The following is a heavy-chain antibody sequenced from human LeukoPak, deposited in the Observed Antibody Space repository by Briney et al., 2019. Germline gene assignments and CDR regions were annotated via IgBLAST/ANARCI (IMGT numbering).Heavy chain of an antibody. CDR3: ARPDSSTSYFDY. CDR2: IYPGDSDT. CDR1: GYSFTSYW. Sequence: GESLKISCKGSGYSFTSYWIGWVRQLPGKGLESMGIIYPGDSDTRYSPSFQGQVTISADKSITTAYLQWSSPKAPDTAMYYCARPDSSTSYFDYWGQGTLVTVSS. D-gene: IGHD6-6*01. V-gene: IGHV5-51*01. J-gene: IGHJ4*02.